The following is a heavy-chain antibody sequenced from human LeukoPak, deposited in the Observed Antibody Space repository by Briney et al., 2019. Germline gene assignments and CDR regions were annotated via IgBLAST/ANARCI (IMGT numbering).Heavy chain of an antibody. CDR1: GGTFSKYT. CDR3: ARDSWDIRSLIAN. CDR2: ITPLFGTA. J-gene: IGHJ1*01. V-gene: IGHV1-69*13. D-gene: IGHD2-15*01. Sequence: EASVKVSCKASGGTFSKYTISWVRQRPGQGLEWMGGITPLFGTANYAQKFQGRVTITADESASTAYMELSSLRSEDTAVYYCARDSWDIRSLIANGGQGTLAPVSS.